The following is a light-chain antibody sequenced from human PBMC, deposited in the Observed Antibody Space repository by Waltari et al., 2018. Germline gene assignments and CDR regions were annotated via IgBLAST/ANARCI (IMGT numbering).Light chain of an antibody. CDR1: SSDVGGYNY. CDR2: DVS. V-gene: IGLV2-14*03. J-gene: IGLJ2*01. CDR3: SSYTSISTVI. Sequence: QSALTQPASVSGSPGQSITISCTGTSSDVGGYNYVSWYQQHPGKAPKLMIYDVSQRPSGVSNRFSGSKSGNTASLTSSGLQAEDEADYYCSSYTSISTVIFGGGTKLTVL.